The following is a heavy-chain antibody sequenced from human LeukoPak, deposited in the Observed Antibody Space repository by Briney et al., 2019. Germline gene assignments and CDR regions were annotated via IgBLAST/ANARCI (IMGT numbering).Heavy chain of an antibody. J-gene: IGHJ4*02. Sequence: QSGGSLRLSCAASGFTFSSYAMSWVRQAPGKGLEWVSAISGSGGSTYYADSVKGRFTISRDNSKNTLYLQMNSLRAEDTAVYYCAKDSGAGATIFGVVNYWGQGTLVTVSS. D-gene: IGHD3-3*01. V-gene: IGHV3-23*01. CDR1: GFTFSSYA. CDR2: ISGSGGST. CDR3: AKDSGAGATIFGVVNY.